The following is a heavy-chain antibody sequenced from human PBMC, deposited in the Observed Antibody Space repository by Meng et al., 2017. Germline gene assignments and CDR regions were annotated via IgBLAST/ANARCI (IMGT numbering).Heavy chain of an antibody. V-gene: IGHV1-69*01. Sequence: GPLVQSGAEVKKPGSSVKVSCKASGGTFSSYAISWVRQAPGQGLEWMGGIIPIFGTANYAQKFQGRVTIATDESTSTAYMELSSLRSEDTAVYYCARNRAYSSSWYGWYFDLWGRGTLVTVSS. CDR2: IIPIFGTA. CDR1: GGTFSSYA. CDR3: ARNRAYSSSWYGWYFDL. D-gene: IGHD6-13*01. J-gene: IGHJ2*01.